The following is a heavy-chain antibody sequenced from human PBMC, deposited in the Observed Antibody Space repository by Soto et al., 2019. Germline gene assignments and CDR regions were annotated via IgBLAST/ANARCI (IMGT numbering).Heavy chain of an antibody. J-gene: IGHJ6*02. D-gene: IGHD3-3*01. CDR2: ISAYNGNT. CDR3: ARDRSRFLEWLPPNYYGMDV. Sequence: ASVKVSCKASGYTFTSYGISWVRQAPGQGLEWMGWISAYNGNTNYAQKLQGRVTMTTDTSTSTAYMELRSLRSDDTAVYYCARDRSRFLEWLPPNYYGMDVWGQGTTVIVSS. CDR1: GYTFTSYG. V-gene: IGHV1-18*01.